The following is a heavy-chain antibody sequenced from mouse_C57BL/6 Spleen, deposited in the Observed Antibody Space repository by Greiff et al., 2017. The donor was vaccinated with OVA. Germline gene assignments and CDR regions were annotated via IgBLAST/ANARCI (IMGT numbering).Heavy chain of an antibody. D-gene: IGHD1-2*01. V-gene: IGHV1-26*01. CDR2: INPNNGGT. CDR3: ARTAGDMDY. Sequence: EVQLQQSGPELVKPGASVKISCTASGYTFTDYYMNWVKQSHGKSLEWIGDINPNNGGTSYNQKFKGKATLTVDKSSSTAYLELRSLTSEDAAVDYCARTAGDMDYWGQGTSVTVSS. CDR1: GYTFTDYY. J-gene: IGHJ4*01.